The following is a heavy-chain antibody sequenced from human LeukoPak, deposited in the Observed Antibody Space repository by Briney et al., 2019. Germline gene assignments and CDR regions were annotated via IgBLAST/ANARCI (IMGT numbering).Heavy chain of an antibody. D-gene: IGHD6-6*01. CDR3: ARSSVSSGDY. CDR2: INPSAAST. CDR1: GYTFTNHY. J-gene: IGHJ4*02. V-gene: IGHV1-46*03. Sequence: ASVKVSCKAFGYTFTNHYMHWVRQAPGQGLEWMGIINPSAASTSYAQKFQGRVTMTRDTSTSTVYMELSSLRSEDTAVYYCARSSVSSGDYWGQGTLVTVSS.